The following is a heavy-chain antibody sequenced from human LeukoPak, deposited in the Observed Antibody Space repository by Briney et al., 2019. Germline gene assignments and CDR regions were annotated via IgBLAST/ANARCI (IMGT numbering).Heavy chain of an antibody. CDR2: IYWNGGST. D-gene: IGHD3-16*01. V-gene: IGHV3-20*04. CDR3: ARKGAGLSKYMDV. J-gene: IGHJ6*03. Sequence: PGGSLRLSCAASGFIFDDYGMSWVRQAPGKGLEWVSGIYWNGGSTGYADSVKGRFTISRDNAKKTLYLQMNSLRAEDTAVFYCARKGAGLSKYMDVWGKGTTVTISS. CDR1: GFIFDDYG.